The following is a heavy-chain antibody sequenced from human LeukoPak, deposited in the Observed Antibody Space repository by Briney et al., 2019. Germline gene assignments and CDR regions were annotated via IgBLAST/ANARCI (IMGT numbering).Heavy chain of an antibody. D-gene: IGHD3-22*01. CDR1: GDSISSYF. CDR3: VGEGIYDSSGYYAY. J-gene: IGHJ4*02. V-gene: IGHV4-4*07. Sequence: SETLSLTCIVSGDSISSYFWSWIRQPAGKGLEWIGRIYGSGSTVYNPSLKSRVTMSVDTSKNQFSLRLSSVTAADTAVYYCVGEGIYDSSGYYAYGGQGPLVPVSS. CDR2: IYGSGST.